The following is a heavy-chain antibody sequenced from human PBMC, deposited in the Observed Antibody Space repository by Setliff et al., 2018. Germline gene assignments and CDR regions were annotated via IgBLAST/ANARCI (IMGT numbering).Heavy chain of an antibody. Sequence: PSETLSLTCTVSGASITNINYYWGLIRQPPGKGLEWIGSIFYSGRTFCNPSLKSRVTISVDTSKNQFSLTLSSVTAADTAVYYCARLPNYVWGSPVDYWGQGTLVTVSS. V-gene: IGHV4-39*01. CDR3: ARLPNYVWGSPVDY. J-gene: IGHJ4*02. D-gene: IGHD3-16*01. CDR2: IFYSGRT. CDR1: GASITNINYY.